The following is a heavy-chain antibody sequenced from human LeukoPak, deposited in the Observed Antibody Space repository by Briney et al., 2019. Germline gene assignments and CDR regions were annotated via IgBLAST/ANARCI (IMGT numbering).Heavy chain of an antibody. Sequence: TSETLSLTCVVSGGSISSYYWSWIRQPPGKGLEWIGYIYYSGSTNYNPSLKSRLTISVDTSKNQFSLKLSSVTAADTAVYYCARVGSSSWLDYWGQGTLVTVSS. J-gene: IGHJ4*02. V-gene: IGHV4-59*01. D-gene: IGHD6-13*01. CDR2: IYYSGST. CDR1: GGSISSYY. CDR3: ARVGSSSWLDY.